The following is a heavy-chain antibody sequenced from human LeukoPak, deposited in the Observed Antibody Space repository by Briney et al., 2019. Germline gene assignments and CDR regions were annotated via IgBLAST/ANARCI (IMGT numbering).Heavy chain of an antibody. CDR3: ARDLMT. J-gene: IGHJ4*02. CDR1: GGSFSGKY. CDR2: ITHSGST. V-gene: IGHV4-34*01. Sequence: PSETLSLTCAVYGGSFSGKYWTWIRQPPGKGLEWIGEITHSGSTYYNPSLKIRVTISVDTSKNQFSLKLNSVTAADTAVYYCARDLMTWGQGTLVTVSS.